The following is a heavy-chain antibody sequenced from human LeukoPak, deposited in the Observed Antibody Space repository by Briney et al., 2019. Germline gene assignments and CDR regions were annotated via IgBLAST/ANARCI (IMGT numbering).Heavy chain of an antibody. Sequence: SETLSLTCVVSGGSVSGYYWGWFRQPPGRGPEWIGYVYYSGSTNYNPSFKSRITISVDTSRNQFSLQLSSVTAADTAVYYCARIHRYCSGGACYVLDNWGQGTLVAVSS. D-gene: IGHD2-15*01. J-gene: IGHJ4*02. CDR3: ARIHRYCSGGACYVLDN. CDR2: VYYSGST. CDR1: GGSVSGYY. V-gene: IGHV4-59*02.